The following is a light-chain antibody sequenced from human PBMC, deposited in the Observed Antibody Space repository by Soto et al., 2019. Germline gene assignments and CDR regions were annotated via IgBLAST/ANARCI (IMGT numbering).Light chain of an antibody. V-gene: IGLV1-40*01. Sequence: QSVLTQPPSASGTPGQRVTISCSGGNSNIGTYTVNWYQQLPGTAPKLLIYGDSNRPSGLPDRFSGSKSGTSASLAITGLQAEDEADHYCQSFDSSLSGYVFGTGTKVTVL. CDR2: GDS. J-gene: IGLJ1*01. CDR1: NSNIGTYT. CDR3: QSFDSSLSGYV.